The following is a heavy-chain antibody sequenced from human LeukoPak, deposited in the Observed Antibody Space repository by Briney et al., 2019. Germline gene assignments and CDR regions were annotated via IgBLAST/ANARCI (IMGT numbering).Heavy chain of an antibody. CDR2: ISSGGGSI. D-gene: IGHD6-19*01. V-gene: IGHV3-11*04. J-gene: IGHJ4*02. Sequence: GGSLRLSCAASGFTFSDYYLSWIRQAPGKGLEWVSYISSGGGSIYYGDSVKGRFTISRDNAENSLYLQMNSLRAEETAVYYCARVASSGWYPLDYWGQGTLVTVSS. CDR1: GFTFSDYY. CDR3: ARVASSGWYPLDY.